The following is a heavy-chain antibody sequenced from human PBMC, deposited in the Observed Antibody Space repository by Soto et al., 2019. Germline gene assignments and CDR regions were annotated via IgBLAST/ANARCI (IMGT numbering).Heavy chain of an antibody. Sequence: LRLSCAASGFTFSSYGMHWVRQAPGKGLEWVAVISYDGSNKYYADSVKGRFTISRDNSKNTLYLQMNSLRAEDTAVYYCAKDSGTKTVTPTYYFDYWGQGTLVTVSS. CDR1: GFTFSSYG. V-gene: IGHV3-30*18. D-gene: IGHD4-17*01. CDR2: ISYDGSNK. CDR3: AKDSGTKTVTPTYYFDY. J-gene: IGHJ4*02.